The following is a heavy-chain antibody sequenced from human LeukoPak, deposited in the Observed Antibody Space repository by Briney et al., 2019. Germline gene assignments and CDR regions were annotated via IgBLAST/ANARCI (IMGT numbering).Heavy chain of an antibody. CDR1: GGTFSSYA. D-gene: IGHD4-17*01. J-gene: IGHJ4*02. CDR2: IIPIFGTA. V-gene: IGHV1-69*13. CDR3: AREFTVTTGYFDY. Sequence: EASVKVSCKASGGTFSSYAISWVRQAPGQGLEWMGGIIPIFGTANYAQKFQGRVTITADESTSAAYMEPSSLRSEDTAVYYCAREFTVTTGYFDYWGQGTLVTVSS.